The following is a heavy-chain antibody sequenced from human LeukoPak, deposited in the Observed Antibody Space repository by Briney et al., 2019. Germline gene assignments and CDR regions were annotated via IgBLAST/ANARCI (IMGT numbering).Heavy chain of an antibody. CDR2: IYYRGTT. Sequence: SETLSLTCTVSGDSIDSYYWSWIRQPPGKGLEWIGYIYYRGTTSYNPFLKSRVTISVDTSKNQFSLKLNSVAAADTAVYYCARLPRYGGYDHFDYWGQGILVIVSS. CDR3: ARLPRYGGYDHFDY. D-gene: IGHD5-12*01. J-gene: IGHJ4*02. V-gene: IGHV4-59*12. CDR1: GDSIDSYY.